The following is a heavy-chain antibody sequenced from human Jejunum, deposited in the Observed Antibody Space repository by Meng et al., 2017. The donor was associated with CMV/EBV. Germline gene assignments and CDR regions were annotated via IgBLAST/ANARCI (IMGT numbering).Heavy chain of an antibody. Sequence: KAYGYTFSSYTSTWVRQAPGQGLEWMGSVSAYNGRTNYAQNLQGRVTMTTETSTNTAYMELRGLGSDDTAVYYCARMVGAYSNYVDYWGQGTLVTVSS. CDR1: GYTFSSYT. D-gene: IGHD4-11*01. V-gene: IGHV1-18*04. CDR2: VSAYNGRT. J-gene: IGHJ4*02. CDR3: ARMVGAYSNYVDY.